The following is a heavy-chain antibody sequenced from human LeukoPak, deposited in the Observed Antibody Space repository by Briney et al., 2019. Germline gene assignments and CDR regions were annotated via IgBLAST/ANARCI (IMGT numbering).Heavy chain of an antibody. CDR3: AKGRQQQLVTYFDY. Sequence: PGGSLRLSCAASGFTFNNYAMTWVRQAPGKGLEWASAVSGSGGSTYYADSVQGRFSISRDNSRNTLYLQMSSLRAEDTAVYYCAKGRQQQLVTYFDYWGQGTLVTVSS. J-gene: IGHJ4*02. CDR1: GFTFNNYA. D-gene: IGHD6-13*01. V-gene: IGHV3-23*01. CDR2: VSGSGGST.